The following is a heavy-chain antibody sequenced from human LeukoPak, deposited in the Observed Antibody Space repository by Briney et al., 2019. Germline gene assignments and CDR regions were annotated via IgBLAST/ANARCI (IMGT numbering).Heavy chain of an antibody. CDR2: INHSGST. CDR3: ARGRRGSLVRGMPYNWFDP. D-gene: IGHD3-10*01. J-gene: IGHJ5*02. CDR1: GGSFSGYY. V-gene: IGHV4-34*01. Sequence: SETLSLTCAVYGGSFSGYYWSWIRQPPGKGLEWIGEINHSGSTNYNPSLKSRVTISVDTSKNQFSLKLSSVTAADTAVYYCARGRRGSLVRGMPYNWFDPWGQGTLVTASS.